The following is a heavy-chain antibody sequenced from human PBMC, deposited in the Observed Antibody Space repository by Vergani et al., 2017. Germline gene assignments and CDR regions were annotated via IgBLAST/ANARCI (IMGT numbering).Heavy chain of an antibody. CDR1: ESTFSDYN. J-gene: IGHJ5*01. CDR3: AHSGNFGRRDWFDS. D-gene: IGHD1-26*01. Sequence: VQLIQSWPVIKKPGGLTKVFCQASESTFSDYNIHWVRQAPGQGLQWMGWISPKTGDTDYLQRFQDRVTMTRDASTKTVYLKMTRLTSDDTAIYYCAHSGNFGRRDWFDSWGPGTLVTVSS. CDR2: ISPKTGDT. V-gene: IGHV1-2*02.